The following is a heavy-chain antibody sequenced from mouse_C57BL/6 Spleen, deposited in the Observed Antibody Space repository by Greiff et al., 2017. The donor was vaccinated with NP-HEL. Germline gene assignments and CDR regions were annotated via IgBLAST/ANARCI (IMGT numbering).Heavy chain of an antibody. D-gene: IGHD1-1*01. CDR3: ARFTTVVATPNV. V-gene: IGHV1-26*01. CDR1: GYTFTDYY. J-gene: IGHJ1*03. CDR2: INPNNGGT. Sequence: VQLQQSGPELVKPGASVKISCKASGYTFTDYYMNWVKQSHGKSLEWIGDINPNNGGTSYNQKFKGKATLTVDKSSSTAYMELRSLTSEDSAVYYCARFTTVVATPNVWGTGTTVTVSS.